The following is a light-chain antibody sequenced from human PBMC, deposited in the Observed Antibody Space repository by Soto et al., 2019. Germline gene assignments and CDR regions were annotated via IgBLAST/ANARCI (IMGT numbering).Light chain of an antibody. V-gene: IGLV2-8*01. CDR2: EVV. J-gene: IGLJ1*01. CDR1: KSDIGVYDF. Sequence: QSVLTQPPSVSAAPGQKVTISCTGTKSDIGVYDFVSWYQHHPGKAPRLIIYEVVQRPSGVPDRFSGSKSGNTASLTVSGLQAADEADYFCKSYAGSNTYVFGSGTKLTVL. CDR3: KSYAGSNTYV.